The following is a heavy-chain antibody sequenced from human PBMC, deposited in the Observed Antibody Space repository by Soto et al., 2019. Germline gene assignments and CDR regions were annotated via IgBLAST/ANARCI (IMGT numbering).Heavy chain of an antibody. D-gene: IGHD4-17*01. CDR3: ARVNGDYGSFSDI. V-gene: IGHV3-11*01. Sequence: QVQLVESGGGLVKPGGSLRLSGADSGFTFSDYYMSWIRQAPGKGLEWVSYISISGSSRYYADSVKGRFTISRDNAKNSLFLQMNSLRAEDTAVYYCARVNGDYGSFSDIWGQGTMVIVSS. J-gene: IGHJ3*02. CDR1: GFTFSDYY. CDR2: ISISGSSR.